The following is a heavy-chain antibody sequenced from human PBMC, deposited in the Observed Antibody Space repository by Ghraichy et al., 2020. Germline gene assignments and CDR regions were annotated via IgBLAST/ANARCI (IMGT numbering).Heavy chain of an antibody. J-gene: IGHJ2*01. Sequence: SETLSLTCAVSGGSISSYYWSWIRQPPGKGLEWIGYINYSGSTNYNPSLKSRVTISVDTSKNQFSLKLSSVTAADTAVYYCARASAADLTFVYFDHLGLGTLVNVSS. V-gene: IGHV4-59*01. CDR1: GGSISSYY. D-gene: IGHD2-2*01. CDR3: ARASAADLTFVYFDH. CDR2: INYSGST.